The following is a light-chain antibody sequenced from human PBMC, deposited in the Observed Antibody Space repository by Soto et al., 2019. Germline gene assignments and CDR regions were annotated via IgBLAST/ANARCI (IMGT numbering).Light chain of an antibody. CDR1: ESVRSNS. J-gene: IGKJ1*01. CDR3: QQYGESPRT. Sequence: EIVLTQFPGTLSLSPGERATLSCRASESVRSNSVAWYQQKPGQAPRLLIFGASSRATGVPDRFSGSGSGTDITLTISRLEPEDIAVYHCQQYGESPRTFGQGTKVEVK. V-gene: IGKV3-20*01. CDR2: GAS.